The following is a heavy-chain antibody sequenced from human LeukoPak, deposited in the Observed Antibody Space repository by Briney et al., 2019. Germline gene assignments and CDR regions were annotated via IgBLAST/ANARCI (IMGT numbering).Heavy chain of an antibody. J-gene: IGHJ4*02. V-gene: IGHV3-48*02. CDR2: ISRDGGAI. Sequence: PGGSLRLSCAASGFTFSSYSINWVRQAPGKGLGWVSYISRDGGAIYYADSVKGRFTISRDNARNSLYLQMSTLTDEDTAVYFCARDHNWGFDYWGQGTLVAVSS. CDR1: GFTFSSYS. CDR3: ARDHNWGFDY. D-gene: IGHD7-27*01.